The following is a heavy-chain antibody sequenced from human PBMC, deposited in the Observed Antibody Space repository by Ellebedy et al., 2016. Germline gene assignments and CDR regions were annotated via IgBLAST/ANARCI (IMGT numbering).Heavy chain of an antibody. V-gene: IGHV3-9*01. CDR2: ISWNSGSI. CDR3: ARTKWERGPFVY. CDR1: GFTFDDYA. D-gene: IGHD1-26*01. J-gene: IGHJ4*02. Sequence: GGSLRLXXAASGFTFDDYAMHWVRQAPGKGLEWVSGISWNSGSIGYADSVKGRFTISRDNAKNSLYLQMNSLRAEDTALYYCARTKWERGPFVYWGQGTLVTVSS.